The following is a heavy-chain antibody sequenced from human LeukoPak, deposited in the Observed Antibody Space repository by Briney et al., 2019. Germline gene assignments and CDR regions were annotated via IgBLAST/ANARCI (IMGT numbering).Heavy chain of an antibody. CDR1: GFTFSSYA. D-gene: IGHD3-16*01. CDR2: ISGSGSST. V-gene: IGHV3-23*01. CDR3: AKDRYDWGY. J-gene: IGHJ4*02. Sequence: GGSLRLSCAASGFTFSSYAMSWVRQAPGKGLEWVSGISGSGSSTNYADSVKGRFTISRDNSKNTLYLQMNSLRAEDTAVYYCAKDRYDWGYWGQGTLVTVSS.